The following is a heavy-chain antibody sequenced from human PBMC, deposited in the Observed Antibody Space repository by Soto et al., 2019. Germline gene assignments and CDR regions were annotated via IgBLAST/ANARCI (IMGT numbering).Heavy chain of an antibody. CDR2: ISSSSTTSTST. CDR1: GFTFSDYY. V-gene: IGHV3-11*06. CDR3: ARARGYDGAFSPFDP. D-gene: IGHD4-17*01. J-gene: IGHJ5*02. Sequence: QVQLVESGGGVVKPGGSLRLSCAASGFTFSDYYMNWIRQAPGKGLEWVSYISSSSTTSTSTNYADSVKGRFTISRDNAKNSMYLQMNSLRAEDTAVYYCARARGYDGAFSPFDPWGQGTLVTVSA.